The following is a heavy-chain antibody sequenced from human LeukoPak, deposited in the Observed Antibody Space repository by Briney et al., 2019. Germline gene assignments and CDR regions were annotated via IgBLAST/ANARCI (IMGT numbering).Heavy chain of an antibody. J-gene: IGHJ4*02. V-gene: IGHV5-51*01. CDR3: ARLRTGLSTLDY. D-gene: IGHD3/OR15-3a*01. Sequence: PGESLKISCKVSGYSFTSYWIGWVRPMPGKGLEWMGMIHPGDSDVRYSPSFQGQVTISADKSISTAYLQWSSLKASDTAMYYCARLRTGLSTLDYWGQGTLVTVSS. CDR2: IHPGDSDV. CDR1: GYSFTSYW.